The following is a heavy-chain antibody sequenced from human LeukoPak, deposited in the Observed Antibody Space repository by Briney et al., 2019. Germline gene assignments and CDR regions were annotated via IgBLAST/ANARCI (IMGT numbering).Heavy chain of an antibody. CDR2: ISSGSSYI. Sequence: GGSLRLSCAASGFTFSSYSMNWVRQAPGKGLEWVSSISSGSSYIYYADSVKGRFTISRDNAKNSLYLQMNSLRAEDTAVYYCARGWFGELLNWFDPWGQGTLVTVSS. J-gene: IGHJ5*02. CDR3: ARGWFGELLNWFDP. V-gene: IGHV3-21*01. D-gene: IGHD3-10*01. CDR1: GFTFSSYS.